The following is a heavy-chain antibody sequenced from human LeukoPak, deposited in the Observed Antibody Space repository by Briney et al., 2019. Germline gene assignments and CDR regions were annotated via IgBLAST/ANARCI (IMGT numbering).Heavy chain of an antibody. CDR3: ANEVRPNDY. D-gene: IGHD1-1*01. V-gene: IGHV3-23*01. J-gene: IGHJ4*02. CDR1: GFSFSSHA. Sequence: GGSLRLSCAASGFSFSSHAMCWVRQAPGKGLEWVSSIDISGGSTYYADSVQGRFTISRDNSKNTLYLQMDSLRAEDTALYYCANEVRPNDYWGQGTLVTVSS. CDR2: IDISGGST.